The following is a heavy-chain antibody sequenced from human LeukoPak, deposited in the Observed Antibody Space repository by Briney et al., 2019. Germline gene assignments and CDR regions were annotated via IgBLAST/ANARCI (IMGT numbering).Heavy chain of an antibody. J-gene: IGHJ4*02. D-gene: IGHD3-22*01. CDR3: ARDLVYYDSSGYYYLDY. Sequence: ASVKVSCKASGYTFTSYDINWVRQATGQGLEWMGWMNPNSGNTGYAQKFQGRVTMTRDTSISTAYMELSRLRSDDTAVYYCARDLVYYDSSGYYYLDYWGQGTLVTVSS. CDR2: MNPNSGNT. CDR1: GYTFTSYD. V-gene: IGHV1-8*01.